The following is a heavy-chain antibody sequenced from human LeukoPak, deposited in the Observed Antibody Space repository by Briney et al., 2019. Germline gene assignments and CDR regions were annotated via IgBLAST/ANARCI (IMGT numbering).Heavy chain of an antibody. CDR1: GFTFISYG. D-gene: IGHD2-2*01. CDR3: AEDQLRVGTSCYSCYYYYGMDV. Sequence: GGSLRLSCAAPGFTFISYGMHWVRKAPGKGLEGVAVISYDGSNKYYADSVKGRFTISRDNSKNTLYLQMNSLRAEDTAVYYCAEDQLRVGTSCYSCYYYYGMDVWGQGTTVTVSS. J-gene: IGHJ6*02. CDR2: ISYDGSNK. V-gene: IGHV3-30*18.